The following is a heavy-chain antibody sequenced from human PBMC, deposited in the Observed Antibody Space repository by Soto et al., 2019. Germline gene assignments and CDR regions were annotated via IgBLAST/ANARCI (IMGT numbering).Heavy chain of an antibody. CDR1: GFTFTDAW. J-gene: IGHJ4*02. Sequence: PGGSLSLSCAASGFTFTDAWMSWVRQAPGKGLEWVGRIKSKTDGGTTDHAAPVKGRLSISREDSKNTLYLQMTDLKSEDTAVYYCTTSSSLYSYGQHDYWGRGTLVIVSS. D-gene: IGHD5-18*01. V-gene: IGHV3-15*01. CDR2: IKSKTDGGTT. CDR3: TTSSSLYSYGQHDY.